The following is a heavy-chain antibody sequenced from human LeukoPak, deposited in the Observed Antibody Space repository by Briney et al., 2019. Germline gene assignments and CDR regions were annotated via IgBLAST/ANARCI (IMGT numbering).Heavy chain of an antibody. D-gene: IGHD3-3*01. CDR1: GYTLTELS. J-gene: IGHJ5*02. Sequence: ASVKVSSKVSGYTLTELSMHWVRQAPGKGLEWMGGFDPEDGETIYAQKFQGRVTMTEDTSTDTAYMELSSLRSEDTAVYYCATLRNRYFDFWSGSFNWFDPWGQGTLVTVSS. CDR3: ATLRNRYFDFWSGSFNWFDP. CDR2: FDPEDGET. V-gene: IGHV1-24*01.